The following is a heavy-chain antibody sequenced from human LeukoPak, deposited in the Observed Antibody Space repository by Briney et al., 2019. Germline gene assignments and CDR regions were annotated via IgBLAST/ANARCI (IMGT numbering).Heavy chain of an antibody. V-gene: IGHV3-23*01. CDR3: AKDVGNYDILTGYYARFNWFDP. Sequence: GGSLRLSCAASGFTFSSYGMSWVRQAPGKGLEWVSAISGSGGSTYYADSVKGRFTISRDNSKNTLYLQMNSLRAEDTAVYYCAKDVGNYDILTGYYARFNWFDPWGQGTLVTVSS. J-gene: IGHJ5*02. CDR2: ISGSGGST. D-gene: IGHD3-9*01. CDR1: GFTFSSYG.